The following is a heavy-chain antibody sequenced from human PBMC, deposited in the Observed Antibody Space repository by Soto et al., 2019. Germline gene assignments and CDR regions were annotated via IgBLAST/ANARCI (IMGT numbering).Heavy chain of an antibody. CDR3: ATANPNYYDSSGRFDY. CDR1: GYTLTELS. CDR2: FDPEDGET. V-gene: IGHV1-24*01. Sequence: ASVKVSCKVSGYTLTELSMRWVRQAPGKGLEWMGGFDPEDGETIYAQKFQGRVTMTEDTSTDTAYMELSSLRSEDTAVYYCATANPNYYDSSGRFDYWGQGTLVTVSS. D-gene: IGHD3-22*01. J-gene: IGHJ4*02.